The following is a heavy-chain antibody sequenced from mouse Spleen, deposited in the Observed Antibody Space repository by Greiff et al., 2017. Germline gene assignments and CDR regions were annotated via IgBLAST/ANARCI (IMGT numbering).Heavy chain of an antibody. D-gene: IGHD2-1*01. CDR2: ISYDGSN. CDR1: GYSITSGYY. CDR3: ARVYYGNYGGGKDY. V-gene: IGHV3-6*01. J-gene: IGHJ2*01. Sequence: EVKLQESGPGLVKPSQSLSLTCSVTGYSITSGYYRNWIRQFPGNKLEWMGYISYDGSNNYNPSLKNRISITRDTSKNQFFLKLNSVTTEDTATYYCARVYYGNYGGGKDYWGQGTTLTVSS.